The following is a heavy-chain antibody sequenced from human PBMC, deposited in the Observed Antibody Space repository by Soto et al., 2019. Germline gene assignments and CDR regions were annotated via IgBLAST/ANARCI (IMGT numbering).Heavy chain of an antibody. Sequence: ASVKVSCKASGYTFTSYDINWVRQATGQGLEWMGWMNPNSGNTGYAQKFQGRVTMTRNTSISTAYMELSSLRSEDTAVYYCARRGESRLWLFPDSSHNWFDPWG. CDR2: MNPNSGNT. D-gene: IGHD2-21*01. CDR3: ARRGESRLWLFPDSSHNWFDP. CDR1: GYTFTSYD. J-gene: IGHJ5*02. V-gene: IGHV1-8*01.